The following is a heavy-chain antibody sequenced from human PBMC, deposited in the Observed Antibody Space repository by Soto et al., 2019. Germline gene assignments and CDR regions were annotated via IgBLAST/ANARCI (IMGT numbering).Heavy chain of an antibody. Sequence: KTSETLSLTCTVSGDSMFSYFWSWIRQPPGKGLEWIGYSYYSGSSRYNPSLQGRVTISVDPSKKEVSLRLRSVTAADTAVYYCARADRKWLDPWGQGTLVTVSS. J-gene: IGHJ5*02. CDR3: ARADRKWLDP. CDR2: SYYSGSS. CDR1: GDSMFSYF. V-gene: IGHV4-59*01.